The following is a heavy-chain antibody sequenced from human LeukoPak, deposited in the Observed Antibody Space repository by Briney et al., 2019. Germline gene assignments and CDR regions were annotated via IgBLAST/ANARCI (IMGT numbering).Heavy chain of an antibody. V-gene: IGHV4-59*01. CDR1: GGSISSYY. J-gene: IGHJ3*02. D-gene: IGHD2-15*01. CDR2: IYYSGST. Sequence: PSETLSLTCTVSGGSISSYYWSWLRQPPGKGLEWIGYIYYSGSTNYNPSLKSRVTISVDTSKNQFSLKLSSVTAADTAVYYCARDNPRYCSGGSCQNIRAFDIWGQGTMVTVSS. CDR3: ARDNPRYCSGGSCQNIRAFDI.